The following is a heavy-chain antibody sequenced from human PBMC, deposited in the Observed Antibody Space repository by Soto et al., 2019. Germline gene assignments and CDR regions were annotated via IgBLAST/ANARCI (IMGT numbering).Heavy chain of an antibody. CDR1: GFSLSTSGMC. D-gene: IGHD6-6*01. J-gene: IGHJ4*02. V-gene: IGHV2-70*01. CDR2: IDWDDDK. Sequence: SVPTLVNPTQTLTLTCTFSGFSLSTSGMCVSWIRQPPGKALEWLALIDWDDDKYYSTSLKTRLTISKDTSKNRVVLTMTNMDPVDTATYYCARIRSSSWNFDYWGQCTLVTVS. CDR3: ARIRSSSWNFDY.